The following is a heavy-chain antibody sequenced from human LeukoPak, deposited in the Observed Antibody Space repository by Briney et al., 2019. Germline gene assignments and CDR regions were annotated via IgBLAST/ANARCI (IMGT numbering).Heavy chain of an antibody. CDR2: ISTYNGNT. Sequence: ASVKVSCKASGYTFVTYGINWVRQAPGQGPEWIGWISTYNGNTKYALKFQDRVTLTRDTSTTTAYMELKSLTSDDRAVYYCARASFDHWGQGTLVTVSS. CDR3: ARASFDH. V-gene: IGHV1-18*01. J-gene: IGHJ4*02. CDR1: GYTFVTYG.